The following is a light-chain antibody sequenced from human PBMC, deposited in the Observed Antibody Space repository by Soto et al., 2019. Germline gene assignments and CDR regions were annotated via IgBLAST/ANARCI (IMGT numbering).Light chain of an antibody. CDR2: DVS. CDR1: SSDVGGYNY. V-gene: IGLV2-11*01. J-gene: IGLJ1*01. CDR3: CSPAGSPRYV. Sequence: QSALTQPRSVSWSPGQSVTISCTGTSSDVGGYNYVSWYQQHPGKAPKVMIYDVSERPSGVPDRFSGSKSGNTASLTISGLQAEDEADYYCCSPAGSPRYVLGTGTKLTVL.